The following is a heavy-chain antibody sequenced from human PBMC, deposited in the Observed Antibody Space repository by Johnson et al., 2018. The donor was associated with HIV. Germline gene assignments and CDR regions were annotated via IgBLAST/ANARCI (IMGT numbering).Heavy chain of an antibody. CDR3: ARESLLPAMTAFDF. J-gene: IGHJ3*01. CDR2: ISNDGSNK. D-gene: IGHD2-2*01. V-gene: IGHV3-30*03. CDR1: GFTFSSYG. Sequence: QVQLLESGVGVVQPGRSLRLSCAASGFTFSSYGMHWVRQAPGKGLEWVAVISNDGSNKYYAQSVKGRFTISRDNSKNTLYLQMNSLRAEDTAVYYCARESLLPAMTAFDFWGQGTMVTVSS.